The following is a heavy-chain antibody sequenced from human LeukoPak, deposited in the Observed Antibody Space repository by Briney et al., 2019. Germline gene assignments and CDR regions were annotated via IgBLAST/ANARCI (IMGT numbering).Heavy chain of an antibody. CDR2: IRHDSSDI. V-gene: IGHV3-48*01. CDR3: AREWFGELI. J-gene: IGHJ4*02. Sequence: GGSLRLSCAAPGFTFNGYSMNWVRQAPGKGLEWISFIRHDSSDIYYADSVKGRFTISRDNAKNSLYLQMNSLRADDTAVYYCAREWFGELIWGQGTLVTVSS. CDR1: GFTFNGYS. D-gene: IGHD3-10*01.